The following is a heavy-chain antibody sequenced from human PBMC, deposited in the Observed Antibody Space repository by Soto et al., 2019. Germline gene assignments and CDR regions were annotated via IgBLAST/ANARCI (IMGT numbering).Heavy chain of an antibody. CDR2: VYSSGGT. D-gene: IGHD3-3*01. J-gene: IGHJ5*02. Sequence: SETLSLTCTVSGGSMRSYYWTWIRQPAGKGLEWIGRVYSSGGTHYNPSLKSRVTISLDTSKNQFSLRLLSVTDADTAVYYCARGQRFSDWFDPWGQGTLVTVSS. V-gene: IGHV4-4*07. CDR1: GGSMRSYY. CDR3: ARGQRFSDWFDP.